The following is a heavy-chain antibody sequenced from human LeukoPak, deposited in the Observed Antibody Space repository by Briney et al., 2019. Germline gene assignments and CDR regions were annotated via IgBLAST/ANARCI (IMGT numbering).Heavy chain of an antibody. CDR1: GGTFSSYA. CDR2: IIPILGIA. CDR3: ASPSSYGYYYYYGMDV. V-gene: IGHV1-69*04. Sequence: SVKVSCKAFGGTFSSYAISWVRQAPGQGLEWMGRIIPILGIANYAQRFQGRVTITADKSTSTAYMELSSLRSEDTAVYYCASPSSYGYYYYYGMDVWGQGITVTVSS. J-gene: IGHJ6*02. D-gene: IGHD5-18*01.